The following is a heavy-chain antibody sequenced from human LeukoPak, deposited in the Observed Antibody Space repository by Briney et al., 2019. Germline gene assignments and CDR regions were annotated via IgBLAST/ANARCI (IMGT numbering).Heavy chain of an antibody. J-gene: IGHJ4*02. CDR3: ARDHGYSSSWYQWDDY. CDR1: GGSLSSGGYY. D-gene: IGHD6-13*01. Sequence: SETLSLTCTVSGGSLSSGGYYWSWIRQHPGKGLEWIGYIYYSGSTYYNPSLKSRVTISVDTSKNQFSLKLSSATAADTAVYYCARDHGYSSSWYQWDDYWGQGTLVTVSS. V-gene: IGHV4-31*03. CDR2: IYYSGST.